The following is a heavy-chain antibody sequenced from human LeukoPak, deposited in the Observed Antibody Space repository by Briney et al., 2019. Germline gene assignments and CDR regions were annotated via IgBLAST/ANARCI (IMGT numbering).Heavy chain of an antibody. CDR3: ARDRVDFWSGYYTGRE. V-gene: IGHV4-31*03. D-gene: IGHD3-3*01. CDR1: GGSISSGGYS. Sequence: SQTLSLTCTVSGGSISSGGYSWSWIRQHPGKGLEWIGYIYYSGSTYYNPSLKSRVTISVDTSKNQFSLKLSSVTAADTAVYYCARDRVDFWSGYYTGREWGQGTLVTVSS. CDR2: IYYSGST. J-gene: IGHJ4*02.